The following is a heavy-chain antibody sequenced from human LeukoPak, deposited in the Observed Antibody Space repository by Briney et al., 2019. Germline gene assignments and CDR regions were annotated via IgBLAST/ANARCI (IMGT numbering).Heavy chain of an antibody. CDR2: IHPSGST. J-gene: IGHJ4*02. CDR1: GGSFSDYY. D-gene: IGHD3-9*01. CDR3: ARGTDMSKSGY. Sequence: PSETLSLTCAVYGGSFSDYYWSWIRQPPGKGLEWIGEIHPSGSTHYNPSLESRVIISPDTSKKQFSLKLSSVTAADSAVYYCARGTDMSKSGYWGQGTLVTVSS. V-gene: IGHV4-34*01.